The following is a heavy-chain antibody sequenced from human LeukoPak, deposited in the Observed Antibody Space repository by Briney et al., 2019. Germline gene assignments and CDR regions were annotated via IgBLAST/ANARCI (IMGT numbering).Heavy chain of an antibody. J-gene: IGHJ3*01. CDR3: ARVDYDILTGQED. D-gene: IGHD3-9*01. Sequence: PGRSLRLSCAASGFTFSSYSMNWVRQAPGKGLEWVSSISSSSSYIYYADSVKGRFTISRDNAKNSLYLQMNSLRAEDTAVYYCARVDYDILTGQEDWGQGTMVTVSS. CDR2: ISSSSSYI. V-gene: IGHV3-21*01. CDR1: GFTFSSYS.